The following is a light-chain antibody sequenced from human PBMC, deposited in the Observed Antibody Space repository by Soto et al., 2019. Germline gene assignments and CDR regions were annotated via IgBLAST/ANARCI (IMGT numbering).Light chain of an antibody. CDR2: EVF. CDR1: SNDVGAFDY. J-gene: IGLJ2*01. Sequence: QSVLTQPASVSASPGQWISISCTGTSNDVGAFDYVSWYQQHPGKAPKLIIFEVFNRPSGVSTRFSGSKSGSTASLTISGLQAEDEADYFCSSDTTNNGHVFGGGTKVTVL. CDR3: SSDTTNNGHV. V-gene: IGLV2-14*01.